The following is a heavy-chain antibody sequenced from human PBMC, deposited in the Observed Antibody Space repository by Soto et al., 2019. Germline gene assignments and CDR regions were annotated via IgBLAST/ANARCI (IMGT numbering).Heavy chain of an antibody. D-gene: IGHD2-21*02. CDR3: ARGRSDSPFDY. CDR1: GFTFSSYA. Sequence: PGGSLRLSCAASGFTFSSYAMHWVRQAPGKGLEWVAVISYDGSNKYYADSVKGRFTISRDNSKNTLYLQMNSLRAEDTAVYYCARGRSDSPFDYWGQGTLVTVSS. CDR2: ISYDGSNK. V-gene: IGHV3-30*04. J-gene: IGHJ4*02.